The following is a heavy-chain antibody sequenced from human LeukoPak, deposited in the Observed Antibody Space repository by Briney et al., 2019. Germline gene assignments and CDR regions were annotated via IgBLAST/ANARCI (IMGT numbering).Heavy chain of an antibody. J-gene: IGHJ3*02. D-gene: IGHD6-13*01. CDR2: ISSSGSTI. CDR1: GFTFSDYY. V-gene: IGHV3-11*04. CDR3: ARDYSCSSGKHAFDI. Sequence: NPGGSLRLSCAASGFTFSDYYMSWIRQAPGKGLEWVSYISSSGSTIYYADSVKGRFTFSRDNAKNSLYLQMNSLRAEDTAVYYCARDYSCSSGKHAFDIWGQGTMVTVSS.